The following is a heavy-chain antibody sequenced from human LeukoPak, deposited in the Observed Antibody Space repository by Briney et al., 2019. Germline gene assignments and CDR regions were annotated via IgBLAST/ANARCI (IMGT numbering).Heavy chain of an antibody. CDR1: GGSISSYY. CDR3: ARSSGYRGGWFDP. CDR2: IYYSGST. D-gene: IGHD5-12*01. Sequence: SETLSLTXTVSGGSISSYYWSWIRQPPGKGLEWIGYIYYSGSTNYNPSLKSRVTISVDTSKNQFSLKLSSVTAADTAVYYCARSSGYRGGWFDPWGQRTLVTVSS. V-gene: IGHV4-59*01. J-gene: IGHJ5*02.